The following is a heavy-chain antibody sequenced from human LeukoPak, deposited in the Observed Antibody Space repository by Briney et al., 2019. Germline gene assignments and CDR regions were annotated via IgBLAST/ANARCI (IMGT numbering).Heavy chain of an antibody. V-gene: IGHV3-7*01. D-gene: IGHD3-22*01. CDR1: GFTFSSYG. J-gene: IGHJ4*02. CDR3: ARVGLSYYYDSSGYYFEVGYFDY. CDR2: IKQDGSEK. Sequence: PGGSLRLSCAASGFTFSSYGMSWVRQAPGKGLEWVANIKQDGSEKYYVDSVKGRFTISRDNAKNSLYLQMNSLRAEDTAVYYCARVGLSYYYDSSGYYFEVGYFDYWGQGTLVTVSS.